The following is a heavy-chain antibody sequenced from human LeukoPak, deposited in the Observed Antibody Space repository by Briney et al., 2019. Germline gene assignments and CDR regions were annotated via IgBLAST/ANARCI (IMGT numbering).Heavy chain of an antibody. J-gene: IGHJ4*02. CDR1: GFTFNRSW. CDR2: MDPSGSQK. V-gene: IGHV3-7*01. D-gene: IGHD3-10*01. CDR3: AIWASGNY. Sequence: GGSLRLSCAASGFTFNRSWLNWVRQAPGRGLEWVANMDPSGSQKRYVDSVKGRFTISKDNPGTSLYLEMNSLRTEDTAIYYCAIWASGNYWGQGPLVTVSS.